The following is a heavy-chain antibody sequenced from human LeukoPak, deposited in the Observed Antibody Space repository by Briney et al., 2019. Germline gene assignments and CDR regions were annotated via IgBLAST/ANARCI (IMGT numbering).Heavy chain of an antibody. CDR3: ARDPPRYYYDSSGYYSY. V-gene: IGHV3-49*03. Sequence: GGSLRLSCTASGSTFGDYAMSWFRQAPGKGLEWVGFIRSKAYGGTTEYAASVKGRFTISRDNAKNSLYLQMNSLRAEDTAVYYCARDPPRYYYDSSGYYSYWGQGTLVTVSS. J-gene: IGHJ4*02. CDR2: IRSKAYGGTT. CDR1: GSTFGDYA. D-gene: IGHD3-22*01.